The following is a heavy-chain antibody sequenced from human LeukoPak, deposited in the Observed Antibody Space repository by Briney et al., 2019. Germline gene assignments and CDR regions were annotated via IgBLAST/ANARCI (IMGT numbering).Heavy chain of an antibody. Sequence: GGSLRLSCTGSGFTFSTYWIHWVRQAPGKGLVWLSRLNPDGRTSNYADSVKGRFTISRDNAKNTLFLQMNSLTVEDTAVYYCATAGNYRFDYWGQGTLVTVSS. J-gene: IGHJ4*02. CDR2: LNPDGRTS. V-gene: IGHV3-74*01. D-gene: IGHD3-16*02. CDR3: ATAGNYRFDY. CDR1: GFTFSTYW.